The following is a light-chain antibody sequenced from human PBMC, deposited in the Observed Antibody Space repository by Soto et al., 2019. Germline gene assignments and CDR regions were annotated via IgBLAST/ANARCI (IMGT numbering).Light chain of an antibody. Sequence: QSVLTQPPSASGTAGQVVTISCSGGDSNIGSNSVYWYQHLPRMAPKLLIYYNNQRPSGVPDRFSGSRSGTSASLAIVGLRSEDEAVYYCAAWDASLGACVFGNGTRSPS. CDR3: AAWDASLGACV. CDR1: DSNIGSNS. V-gene: IGLV1-47*02. J-gene: IGLJ1*01. CDR2: YNN.